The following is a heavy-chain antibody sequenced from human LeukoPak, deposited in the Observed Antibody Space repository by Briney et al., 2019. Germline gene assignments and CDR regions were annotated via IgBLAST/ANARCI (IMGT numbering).Heavy chain of an antibody. CDR3: ARVGTSQGGYYYDSSGKLSDVAFDI. D-gene: IGHD3-22*01. CDR1: GYTFTDFY. J-gene: IGHJ3*02. Sequence: ASVKVSCKASGYTFTDFYMHWMRQAPGQGLEWMGWINPNSGGTNYAQKFQDRVTMTRDTSISTAYMELSRLRSDDTAVYYCARVGTSQGGYYYDSSGKLSDVAFDIWGQGTMVTVSS. V-gene: IGHV1-2*02. CDR2: INPNSGGT.